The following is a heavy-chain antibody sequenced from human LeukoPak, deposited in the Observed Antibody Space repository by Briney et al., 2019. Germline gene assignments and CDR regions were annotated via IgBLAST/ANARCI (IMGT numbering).Heavy chain of an antibody. Sequence: ASVKVSCKASGYTFTSYAMHWVRQAPGQRLEWMGWINAGNGNTKYSQKFQGRVTITRDTSASTAHMELSSLRSEDTAVCYCARNPHFGEAIFDPWGQGTLVTVSS. J-gene: IGHJ5*02. CDR2: INAGNGNT. V-gene: IGHV1-3*01. D-gene: IGHD3-10*01. CDR3: ARNPHFGEAIFDP. CDR1: GYTFTSYA.